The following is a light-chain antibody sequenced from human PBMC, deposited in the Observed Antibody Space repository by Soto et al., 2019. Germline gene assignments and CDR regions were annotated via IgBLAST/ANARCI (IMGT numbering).Light chain of an antibody. CDR1: QSITNW. V-gene: IGKV1-5*03. CDR2: KAS. CDR3: QQYHSYPFT. J-gene: IGKJ3*01. Sequence: DIQMTQSPSTLSASVGDRLSITCRASQSITNWLAWYQQKPGKAPKLLIYKASSLQREVPSRFSGSASGPEFTLTISSLQPDDFATYYCQQYHSYPFTFGPGTKVDIK.